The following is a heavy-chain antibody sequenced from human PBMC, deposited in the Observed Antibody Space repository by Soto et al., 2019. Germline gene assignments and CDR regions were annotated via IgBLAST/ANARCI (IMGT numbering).Heavy chain of an antibody. Sequence: GESLKISCKGSGYSVTSYWINWVRQMPGKGLEWMGVIYPGDSDTRYSPSFQGQVTISADKSINTAYLQWRSLKASDTAVYYCARHRGSPGSYFGMDVWGQGTTVTV. CDR1: GYSVTSYW. CDR2: IYPGDSDT. V-gene: IGHV5-51*01. D-gene: IGHD5-12*01. J-gene: IGHJ6*02. CDR3: ARHRGSPGSYFGMDV.